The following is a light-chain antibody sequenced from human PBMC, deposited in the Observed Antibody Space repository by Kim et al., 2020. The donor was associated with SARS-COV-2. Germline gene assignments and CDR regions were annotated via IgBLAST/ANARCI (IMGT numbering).Light chain of an antibody. CDR1: QRVGSY. CDR2: GAS. CDR3: QQYKTWPL. Sequence: SVSPGERSPRSCRASQRVGSYLAWYQQKPSQAPRLLIYGASTRDSDIPARFSGRGSGTEFTLTSSSLQSEDVAIYYCQQYKTWPLFGQGTKVDIK. V-gene: IGKV3-15*01. J-gene: IGKJ1*01.